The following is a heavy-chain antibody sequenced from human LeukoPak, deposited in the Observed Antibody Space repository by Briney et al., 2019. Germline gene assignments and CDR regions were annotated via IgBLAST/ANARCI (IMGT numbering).Heavy chain of an antibody. Sequence: PGGSLSLSCAASGFTVSSNYMRWVRQAPGEALEWVSVICSGGTTRYGDSVKGRFTISRDNSKNTLYLQMDSLRVEDTAVYYCARGLMWGFDPCGEGTLVTVSS. D-gene: IGHD2-8*01. CDR1: GFTVSSNY. J-gene: IGHJ5*02. V-gene: IGHV3-66*01. CDR2: ICSGGTT. CDR3: ARGLMWGFDP.